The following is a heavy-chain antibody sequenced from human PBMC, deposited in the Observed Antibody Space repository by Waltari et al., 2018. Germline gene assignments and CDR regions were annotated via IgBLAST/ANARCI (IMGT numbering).Heavy chain of an antibody. Sequence: AGSTFSNNYWSWIRQSPGKGLEWIGFIDHRGTTKYNPSLKSRVTISLDTSNNQFSLELRSVTAADTAVYFCARSYFYDNSGYYDYWGQGTLVTVSS. J-gene: IGHJ4*02. CDR2: IDHRGTT. D-gene: IGHD3-22*01. V-gene: IGHV4-59*08. CDR1: GSTFSNNY. CDR3: ARSYFYDNSGYYDY.